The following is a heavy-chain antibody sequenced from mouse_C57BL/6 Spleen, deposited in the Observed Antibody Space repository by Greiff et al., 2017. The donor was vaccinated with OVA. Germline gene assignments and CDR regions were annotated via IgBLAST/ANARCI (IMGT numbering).Heavy chain of an antibody. V-gene: IGHV1-55*01. CDR1: GYTFTSYW. Sequence: QVQLQQSGAELVKPGASVKMSCKASGYTFTSYWITWVKQRPGQGLEWIGDIYPGSGSTNYNEKFKSKATLTVDTSSSTAYMQLSSLTSEDSAVYYCARGGDYDVLDYWGQGTTLTVSS. J-gene: IGHJ2*01. D-gene: IGHD2-4*01. CDR3: ARGGDYDVLDY. CDR2: IYPGSGST.